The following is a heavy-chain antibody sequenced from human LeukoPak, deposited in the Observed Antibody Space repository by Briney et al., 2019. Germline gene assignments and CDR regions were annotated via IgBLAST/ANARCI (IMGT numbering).Heavy chain of an antibody. CDR2: LYYMRGA. Sequence: SETLSLTCTVSGGSISGYYWSWSRQPPGKGVEWIGNLYYMRGAWYKSSLKSRVTTSVDTSRNEFSLKLSSVTAADTAVYYCARVGNELGSYYGETVDYWGQGTLVTVSS. V-gene: IGHV4-59*12. CDR3: ARVGNELGSYYGETVDY. D-gene: IGHD1-26*01. J-gene: IGHJ4*02. CDR1: GGSISGYY.